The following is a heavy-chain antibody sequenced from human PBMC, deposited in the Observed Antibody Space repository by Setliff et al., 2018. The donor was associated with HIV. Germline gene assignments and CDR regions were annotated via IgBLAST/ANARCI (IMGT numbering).Heavy chain of an antibody. CDR2: TNPQSDIA. V-gene: IGHV1-69*10. D-gene: IGHD3-10*01. J-gene: IGHJ4*02. CDR3: ARGDRYYGSGGDYVGGWYYFDI. CDR1: GFTFNHYA. Sequence: GASVKVSCKASGFTFNHYALSWVRQAPGQRPEWMGGTNPQSDIANYAQRFQGRVTITADRSTTTTYMELTSLRADDTAVYYCARGDRYYGSGGDYVGGWYYFDIWGQGTLVTVSS.